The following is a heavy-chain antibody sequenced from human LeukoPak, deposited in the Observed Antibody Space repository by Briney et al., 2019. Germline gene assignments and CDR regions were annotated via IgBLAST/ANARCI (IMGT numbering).Heavy chain of an antibody. Sequence: GGSLRLSCAASGFSFKDTGMHWVRQAPGKGPEWLTIIWFDGSTKYYADSVKGRFTVSRDNAKNSLYLQMNSLRAEDTAMYFCAREGPDYWGQGTLVIVSS. CDR1: GFSFKDTG. CDR2: IWFDGSTK. J-gene: IGHJ4*02. V-gene: IGHV3-33*01. CDR3: AREGPDY.